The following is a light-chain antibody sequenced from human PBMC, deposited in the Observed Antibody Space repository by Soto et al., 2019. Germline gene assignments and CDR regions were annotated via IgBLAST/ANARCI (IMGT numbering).Light chain of an antibody. CDR1: QGISNNY. CDR3: QQYDSSNPT. V-gene: IGKV3-20*01. Sequence: DNVGTQSPGTLPLSPGERATLSCRASQGISNNYLAWHQQTPGLAPRVLIYSAFNRDTGIPDRFSGSGSGTDFTLTISRLEPEYSAVYYCQQYDSSNPTSGQGTKLEI. CDR2: SAF. J-gene: IGKJ2*01.